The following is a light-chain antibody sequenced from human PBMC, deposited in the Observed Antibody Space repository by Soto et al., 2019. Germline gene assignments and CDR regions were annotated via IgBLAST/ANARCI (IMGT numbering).Light chain of an antibody. CDR2: QDS. CDR1: KLGDKY. J-gene: IGLJ2*01. CDR3: QAWDSNVVV. Sequence: SHELTQPPSVSVSPGQTASITCSGDKLGDKYACWYQQKPGQSPVLVIYQDSKRPSGIPERFSGSNSGNTATLTISGTQAMDEADYYCQAWDSNVVVFGGGTKVTVL. V-gene: IGLV3-1*01.